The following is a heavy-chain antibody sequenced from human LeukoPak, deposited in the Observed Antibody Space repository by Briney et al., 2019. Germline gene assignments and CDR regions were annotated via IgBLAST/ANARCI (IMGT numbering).Heavy chain of an antibody. CDR3: ARESHYDSSGYNYFDL. CDR2: IYYSGST. Sequence: PSETLSLTCTVSGGSISSYYWSWIRQPPGKGLEWIGYIYYSGSTNYNPSLKSRVTISVDTSKNQFSLKLSSVTAADTAVYYCARESHYDSSGYNYFDLWGQGTLVTVSS. CDR1: GGSISSYY. V-gene: IGHV4-59*01. D-gene: IGHD3-22*01. J-gene: IGHJ4*02.